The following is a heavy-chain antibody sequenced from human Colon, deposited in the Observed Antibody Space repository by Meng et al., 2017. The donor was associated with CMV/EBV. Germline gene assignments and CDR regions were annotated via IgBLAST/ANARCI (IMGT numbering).Heavy chain of an antibody. Sequence: GESLKISCAPSGFAVSRYYMSWVRQAPGKGLEWVLLIDSDGTTYYSDSVKGRFTISRDNSRNTVFLQMDSLRAEDTAVYYCVKGELQPYYYYGMDVWGQGTTVTV. CDR1: GFAVSRYY. CDR3: VKGELQPYYYYGMDV. V-gene: IGHV3-53*05. D-gene: IGHD3-10*01. J-gene: IGHJ6*02. CDR2: IDSDGTT.